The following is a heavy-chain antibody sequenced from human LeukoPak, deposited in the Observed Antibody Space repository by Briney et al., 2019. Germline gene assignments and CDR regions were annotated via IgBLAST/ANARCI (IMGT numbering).Heavy chain of an antibody. CDR3: ARDRITMVRGVRNWFDP. J-gene: IGHJ5*02. V-gene: IGHV1-2*02. Sequence: GASVKVSCKASGYTXTGYYMHWVRQAPGQGLEWMGWINPNSGGTNYAQKFQGRVTMTRDTSISTAYMELSRLRSDDTAVYYCARDRITMVRGVRNWFDPWGQGTLVTVSS. D-gene: IGHD3-10*01. CDR1: GYTXTGYY. CDR2: INPNSGGT.